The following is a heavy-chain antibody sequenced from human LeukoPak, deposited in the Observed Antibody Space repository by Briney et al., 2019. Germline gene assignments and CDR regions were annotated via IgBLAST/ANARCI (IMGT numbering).Heavy chain of an antibody. Sequence: GGSLRLSCAASGFTFSSYSMNWARQAPGKGLEWVAVISNDGNTKHYADSVKGRFTVSRDNSKNTLYLQLNGLRRDDAALYFCARESALHGWTSAHLDYWGQGTLVTVSS. CDR3: ARESALHGWTSAHLDY. V-gene: IGHV3-30*03. CDR1: GFTFSSYS. J-gene: IGHJ4*02. D-gene: IGHD6-19*01. CDR2: ISNDGNTK.